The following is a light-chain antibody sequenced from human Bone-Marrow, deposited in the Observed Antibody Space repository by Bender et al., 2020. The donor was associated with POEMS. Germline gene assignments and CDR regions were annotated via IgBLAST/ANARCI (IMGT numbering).Light chain of an antibody. CDR1: SSDVGDDKY. CDR2: GVS. V-gene: IGLV2-11*01. J-gene: IGLJ2*01. CDR3: CSYAGSNTGV. Sequence: QSALTQPRSVSGSPGQSVTISCTGLSSDVGDDKYVSWYQQYPGKAPKLMIYGVSKRPSGVSDRFSGSKSGNTASLTIFGLQAEDEADYYCCSYAGSNTGVFGGGTKLTVL.